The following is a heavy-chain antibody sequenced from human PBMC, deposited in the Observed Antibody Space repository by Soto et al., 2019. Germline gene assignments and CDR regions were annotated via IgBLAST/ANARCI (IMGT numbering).Heavy chain of an antibody. CDR1: GFTFSSYG. V-gene: IGHV3-30*18. Sequence: QVQLVESGGGVVQPGRSLRLSCAASGFTFSSYGMHWVRQAPGKGLEWVAVISYDGSNKYYADSVKGRFTISRDNSKNTLYLQMNSLRAEDTAVDYCAKDDDDILTGYHFDYWGQGTLVTVSS. CDR2: ISYDGSNK. D-gene: IGHD3-9*01. CDR3: AKDDDDILTGYHFDY. J-gene: IGHJ4*02.